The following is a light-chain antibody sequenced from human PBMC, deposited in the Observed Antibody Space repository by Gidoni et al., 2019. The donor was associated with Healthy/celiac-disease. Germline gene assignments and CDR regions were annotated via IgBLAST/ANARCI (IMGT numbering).Light chain of an antibody. CDR2: WAS. CDR1: QSVLYSSNNKNY. CDR3: QQYYSTPPT. Sequence: DIVMTQSPDSLAVSLGERATINCKSSQSVLYSSNNKNYLAWYQQKPGQPPKLLIYWASTRESGVPDRCSGSGSGTDFTLTISSLQAEDVAVYYCQQYYSTPPTFXQXTKLEIK. V-gene: IGKV4-1*01. J-gene: IGKJ2*01.